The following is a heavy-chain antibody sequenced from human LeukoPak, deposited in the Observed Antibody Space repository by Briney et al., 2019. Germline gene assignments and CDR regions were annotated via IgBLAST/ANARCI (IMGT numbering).Heavy chain of an antibody. V-gene: IGHV3-23*01. J-gene: IGHJ4*02. CDR2: ISGSGGST. D-gene: IGHD3-16*02. Sequence: PGGSLRLSCAASGFTFSSYAMSWVRQAPGKGLEWVSAISGSGGSTYYADSVKGRFTISRDNSKNTLYLQMNSLRAEDTAVYYCAKFKMELAGVIGPSDYWGQGTLVTVSS. CDR1: GFTFSSYA. CDR3: AKFKMELAGVIGPSDY.